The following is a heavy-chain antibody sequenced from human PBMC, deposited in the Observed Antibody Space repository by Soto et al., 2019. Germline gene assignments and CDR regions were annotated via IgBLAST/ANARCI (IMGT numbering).Heavy chain of an antibody. CDR1: GFTFSDHY. CDR2: TRNKANSYTT. J-gene: IGHJ6*02. V-gene: IGHV3-72*01. D-gene: IGHD3-10*01. Sequence: TGGSLRLSCAASGFTFSDHYMDWVRQAPGKGLEWVGRTRNKANSYTTEYAASVKGRFTISRDDSKNSLYLQMNSLKTEDTAVYYCAREVVLLWFGELLSSAGGMDVWGQGTTVTVSS. CDR3: AREVVLLWFGELLSSAGGMDV.